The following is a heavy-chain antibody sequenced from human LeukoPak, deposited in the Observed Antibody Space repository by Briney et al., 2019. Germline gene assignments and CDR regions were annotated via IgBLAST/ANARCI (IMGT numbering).Heavy chain of an antibody. V-gene: IGHV4-59*01. CDR3: ARVLGGIPGIFDI. J-gene: IGHJ3*02. D-gene: IGHD3-16*01. Sequence: SETLSLTCAVYGGSFSGFYWSWIRQPPGKGLEWIGYAYHSGNTNYNPSLKSRVTMSVDTSKNQFSLKLSSVTAADTAVYYCARVLGGIPGIFDIWGQGTMVTVSS. CDR1: GGSFSGFY. CDR2: AYHSGNT.